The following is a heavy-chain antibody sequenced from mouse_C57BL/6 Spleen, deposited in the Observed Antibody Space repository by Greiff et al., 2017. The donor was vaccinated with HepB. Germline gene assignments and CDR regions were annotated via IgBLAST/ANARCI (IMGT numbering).Heavy chain of an antibody. CDR3: AKFYDGYLYAMDY. CDR1: GFSLTSYG. V-gene: IGHV2-5*01. D-gene: IGHD2-3*01. J-gene: IGHJ4*01. Sequence: VKLMESGPGLVQPSQSLSITCTVSGFSLTSYGVHWVRQSPGKGLEWLGVIWRGGSTDYNAAFMSRLSITKDNSKSQVFFKMNSLQADDTAIYYCAKFYDGYLYAMDYWGQGTSVTVSS. CDR2: IWRGGST.